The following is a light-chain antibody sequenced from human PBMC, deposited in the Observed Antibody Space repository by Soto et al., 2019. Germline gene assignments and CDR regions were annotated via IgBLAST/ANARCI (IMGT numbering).Light chain of an antibody. CDR1: QSISSY. CDR2: AAS. CDR3: QQSYSTPWT. V-gene: IGKV1-39*01. J-gene: IGKJ1*01. Sequence: DIQMTQSPSSLSASVGDRVTITCRASQSISSYLNWYQQKPGKAPKLLIYAASSLQSGVPSRFSGGGSGADFTLTISSLQPEDCTTYYWQQSYSTPWTFGQGTKVEIK.